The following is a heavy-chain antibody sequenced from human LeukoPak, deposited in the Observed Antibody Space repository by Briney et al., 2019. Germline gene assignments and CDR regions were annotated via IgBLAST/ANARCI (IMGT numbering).Heavy chain of an antibody. V-gene: IGHV4-61*01. Sequence: PLETLSLTCTVSGGSVSSGSYYWSWIRQPPGKGLEWIGYISYSGSTTYNPSLKSRVTISVDTSKNQFSLKVNSVTAADTAVYYCARGPTLTTDYWGQGTLVTVCS. J-gene: IGHJ4*02. D-gene: IGHD4-11*01. CDR3: ARGPTLTTDY. CDR2: ISYSGST. CDR1: GGSVSSGSYY.